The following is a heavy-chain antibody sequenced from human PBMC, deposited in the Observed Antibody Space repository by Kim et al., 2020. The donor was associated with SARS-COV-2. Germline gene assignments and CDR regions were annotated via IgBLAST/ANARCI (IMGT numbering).Heavy chain of an antibody. J-gene: IGHJ4*02. CDR3: AKDFIVGAR. Sequence: GGSLRLSCAASGFTFDDYAMHWVRQAPGKGLEWVSGISWNSGSIGYADSVKGRFTISRDNAKNSLYLQMNSLRAEDTALYYCAKDFIVGARWGQGTLVTVSS. CDR2: ISWNSGSI. D-gene: IGHD1-26*01. V-gene: IGHV3-9*01. CDR1: GFTFDDYA.